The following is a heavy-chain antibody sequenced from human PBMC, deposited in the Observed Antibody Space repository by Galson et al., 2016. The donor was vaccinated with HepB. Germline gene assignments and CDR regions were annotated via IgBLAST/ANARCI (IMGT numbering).Heavy chain of an antibody. Sequence: SVKVSCKASGYSFSTNAMNWVRQAPGHGLERIGWVNTNTGNPTYAQDFTGRFVFSVDTSVSTAYLEINSLKAEDTAVYYCARPRGGSDTNDNWFDPWGQGTLVTVSS. CDR1: GYSFSTNA. D-gene: IGHD5-12*01. CDR2: VNTNTGNP. V-gene: IGHV7-4-1*02. J-gene: IGHJ5*02. CDR3: ARPRGGSDTNDNWFDP.